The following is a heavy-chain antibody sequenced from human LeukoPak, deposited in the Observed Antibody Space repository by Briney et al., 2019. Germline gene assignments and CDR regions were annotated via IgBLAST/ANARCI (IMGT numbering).Heavy chain of an antibody. CDR2: INTDGRST. J-gene: IGHJ4*02. Sequence: GGSLRLSCAASGFTFSNYWMHWVRQAPGKGLVWVSRINTDGRSTSDADSVKGRFTISRDNAKNSLYLQMNSLRAEDTAVYYCARVQWELRGVGSYFEYWGQGALVTVSS. D-gene: IGHD1-26*01. V-gene: IGHV3-74*01. CDR1: GFTFSNYW. CDR3: ARVQWELRGVGSYFEY.